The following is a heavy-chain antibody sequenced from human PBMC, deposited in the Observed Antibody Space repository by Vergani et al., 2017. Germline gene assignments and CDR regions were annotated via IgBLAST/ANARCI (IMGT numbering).Heavy chain of an antibody. CDR3: AKTPGSPLTYYDSSGYLWGH. J-gene: IGHJ4*02. Sequence: EVQLLESGGGLVQPGGSLRLSGTASGFTFSSYAMSWVRQAPGKGLEWVSAISGSGGSTYYADSVKGRFTISRDNSKNTLYLQMNSLRAEDTAVYYCAKTPGSPLTYYDSSGYLWGHWGQGTLVTVSS. V-gene: IGHV3-23*01. D-gene: IGHD3-22*01. CDR2: ISGSGGST. CDR1: GFTFSSYA.